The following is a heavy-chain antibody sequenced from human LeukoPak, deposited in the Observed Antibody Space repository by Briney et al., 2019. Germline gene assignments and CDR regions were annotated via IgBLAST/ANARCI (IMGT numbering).Heavy chain of an antibody. V-gene: IGHV3-53*01. Sequence: GATLRLYCDAYGFNFSSYAKSRVRQAQGEGMESDSVIYSGGSTYFADSVKGRFTISRDNSKNTLYLQMNSLRAEDTAVYYCARDRLDIVVVPAAMTHYYYYYMDVWGKGTTVTVSS. J-gene: IGHJ6*03. CDR3: ARDRLDIVVVPAAMTHYYYYYMDV. CDR1: GFNFSSYA. CDR2: IYSGGST. D-gene: IGHD2-2*01.